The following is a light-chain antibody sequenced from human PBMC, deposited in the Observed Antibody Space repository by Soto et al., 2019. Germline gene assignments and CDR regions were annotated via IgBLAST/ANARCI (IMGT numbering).Light chain of an antibody. Sequence: EIVMTQSPANLSVSPGERATLSCRASQSVSSNLAWYQQKPGQGPRLLIYGSSTRATGIPARFSGSGYGTEFTLTISSLQSEDFAVYYCQQYNKWPPYTLGQGTKVEIK. CDR1: QSVSSN. CDR2: GSS. V-gene: IGKV3-15*01. J-gene: IGKJ2*01. CDR3: QQYNKWPPYT.